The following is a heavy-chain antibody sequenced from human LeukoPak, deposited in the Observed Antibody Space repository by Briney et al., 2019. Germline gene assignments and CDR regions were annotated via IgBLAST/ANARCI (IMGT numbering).Heavy chain of an antibody. CDR3: AKLLSNSGRFLY. D-gene: IGHD4-23*01. J-gene: IGHJ4*02. CDR2: IRNDGSNK. CDR1: GFTFSSYG. Sequence: PGGSLRLSCAASGFTFSSYGMHWVRQAPGKGLEWVAFIRNDGSNKYYADSVKGRFTISRDNSKNTLYLQMNSLRAEDTAVYYCAKLLSNSGRFLYWGQGTLVTVSS. V-gene: IGHV3-30*02.